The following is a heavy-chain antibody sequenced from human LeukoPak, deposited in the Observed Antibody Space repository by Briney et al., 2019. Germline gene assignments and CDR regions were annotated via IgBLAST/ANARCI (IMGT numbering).Heavy chain of an antibody. J-gene: IGHJ6*04. Sequence: SETLSLTCTVSGGSISSSSYYWGWIRQPPGKGLEWIGSIYHSGSTYYNPSLKSRVTISVDTSKNQFSLKLSSVTAADTAVYYCARDYDSIPLDVWGKGTTVTVSS. D-gene: IGHD3-22*01. V-gene: IGHV4-39*07. CDR1: GGSISSSSYY. CDR3: ARDYDSIPLDV. CDR2: IYHSGST.